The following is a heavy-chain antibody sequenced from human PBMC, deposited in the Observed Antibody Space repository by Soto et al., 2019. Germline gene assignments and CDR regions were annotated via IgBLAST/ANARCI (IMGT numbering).Heavy chain of an antibody. J-gene: IGHJ4*02. CDR3: ARDNYSGDTAMVMEASDY. Sequence: EVQLVESGGGLVQPGGSLRLSCAASGFTFSSYWRSWVRQAPGKGLEWVANIKQDGSEKYYVDSVKGRFTISRDNAKNSLYLQMNSLRAEDTAVYYCARDNYSGDTAMVMEASDYWGQGTLVTVSS. V-gene: IGHV3-7*01. CDR2: IKQDGSEK. D-gene: IGHD5-18*01. CDR1: GFTFSSYW.